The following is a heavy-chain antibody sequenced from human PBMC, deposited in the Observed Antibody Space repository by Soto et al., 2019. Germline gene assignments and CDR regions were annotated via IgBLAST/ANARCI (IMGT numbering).Heavy chain of an antibody. CDR3: ASWLKGPDIGNYYYGMDV. V-gene: IGHV1-69*12. CDR1: GGAFSDYA. J-gene: IGHJ6*02. Sequence: QVRLVQSGAEVKKPGSSVKVSCKASGGAFSDYAFSWVRQAPGQGLEWLGGIMPIFRAPDYAQKFQGRVTITADEFTRTAYMEMNSLRSEDTAVYYCASWLKGPDIGNYYYGMDVWGQGTTVTVS. CDR2: IMPIFRAP. D-gene: IGHD2-15*01.